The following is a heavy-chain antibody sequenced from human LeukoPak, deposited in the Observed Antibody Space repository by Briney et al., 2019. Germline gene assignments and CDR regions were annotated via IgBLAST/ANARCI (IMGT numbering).Heavy chain of an antibody. CDR2: INLNGDDT. Sequence: ASVTVSCLSSGYTFVGYHMHWLRQAPGQGLERMGWINLNGDDTKYAQNFQGRVTMTRDTSISIAYMELSGLRADDTAVYYCARATCNTDCAGFDPWGQGTLVTVSS. D-gene: IGHD2/OR15-2a*01. J-gene: IGHJ5*02. CDR1: GYTFVGYH. V-gene: IGHV1-2*02. CDR3: ARATCNTDCAGFDP.